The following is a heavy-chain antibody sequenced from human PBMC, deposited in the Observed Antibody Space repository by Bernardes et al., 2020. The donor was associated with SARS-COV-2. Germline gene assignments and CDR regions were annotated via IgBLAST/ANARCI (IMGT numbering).Heavy chain of an antibody. CDR2: IWYDGSNK. D-gene: IGHD2-2*01. V-gene: IGHV3-33*01. CDR3: ARDGFQYCSSTSCPTELGKVSYYYGMDV. J-gene: IGHJ6*02. Sequence: GGSLRLSCAASGFTFSSYGMHWVRQAPGKGLEWVAVIWYDGSNKYYADSVKGRFTISRDNSKNTLYLQMNSLRAEDTAVYYCARDGFQYCSSTSCPTELGKVSYYYGMDVWGQGTTVTVSS. CDR1: GFTFSSYG.